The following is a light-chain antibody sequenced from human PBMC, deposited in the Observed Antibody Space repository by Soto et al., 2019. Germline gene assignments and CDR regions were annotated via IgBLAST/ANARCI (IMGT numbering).Light chain of an antibody. CDR1: LSFNGNY. Sequence: EVVLTQSPGTMFLSPVERATLSCRARLSFNGNYLAWYQQKPGQALRLLIHDPFTRATGIPDRFSGSGSGTDVSLTISRLEPEDLAVSYCQQYGSSQLTCGGGAKVEIK. V-gene: IGKV3-20*01. CDR2: DPF. J-gene: IGKJ4*01. CDR3: QQYGSSQLT.